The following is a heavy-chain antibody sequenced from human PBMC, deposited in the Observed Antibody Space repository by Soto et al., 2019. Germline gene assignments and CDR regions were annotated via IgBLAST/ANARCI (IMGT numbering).Heavy chain of an antibody. V-gene: IGHV3-23*01. CDR3: ARDLYYDILTGYSGYYFDY. Sequence: GGSLRLSCAASGFTFSSYAMSWVRQAPGKGLEWVSAISGSGGSTYYADSVKGRFTISRDNAKNSLYLQMNSLRAEDTAVYYCARDLYYDILTGYSGYYFDYWGQGALVTVSS. CDR1: GFTFSSYA. CDR2: ISGSGGST. D-gene: IGHD3-9*01. J-gene: IGHJ4*02.